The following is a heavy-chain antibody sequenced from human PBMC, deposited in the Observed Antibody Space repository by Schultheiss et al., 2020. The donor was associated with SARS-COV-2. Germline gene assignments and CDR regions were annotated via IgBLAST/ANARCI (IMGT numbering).Heavy chain of an antibody. J-gene: IGHJ6*02. CDR3: ARVVVVVVAARDMDYYGMDV. CDR1: GGSISSGGYY. Sequence: SETLSLTCTVSGGSISSGGYYWSWIRQHPGKGLEWIGYIYYSGSTYYNPSLKSRVTISVDTSKNQFSLKLSSVTAADTAVYYCARVVVVVVAARDMDYYGMDVWGQGTTVTVSS. D-gene: IGHD2-15*01. CDR2: IYYSGST. V-gene: IGHV4-31*03.